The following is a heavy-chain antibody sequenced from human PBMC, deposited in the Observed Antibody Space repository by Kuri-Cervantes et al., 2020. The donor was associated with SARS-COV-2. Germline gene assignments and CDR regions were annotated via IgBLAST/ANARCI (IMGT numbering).Heavy chain of an antibody. CDR3: ARGQWMVKGAFHI. CDR1: GFTFNTYA. J-gene: IGHJ3*02. D-gene: IGHD6-19*01. CDR2: ISGRGGST. Sequence: GESLKISCAASGFTFNTYAMSWVRQAPGKGLEWVSGISGRGGSTYYADSVKGRFTISRDNSNNTLYLQMNSLRAEDTAVYYCARGQWMVKGAFHIWGQGTMVTVSS. V-gene: IGHV3-23*01.